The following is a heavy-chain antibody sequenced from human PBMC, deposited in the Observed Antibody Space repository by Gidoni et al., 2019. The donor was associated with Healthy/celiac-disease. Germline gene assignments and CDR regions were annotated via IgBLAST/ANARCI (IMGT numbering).Heavy chain of an antibody. CDR3: AKRRGLDATRY. Sequence: SCAASGFTFSSYAMSWVRQAPGQGLEWVSAISGSGGSTYYADSVKGRFTISRDNSKNTLYLQMNSLRAEDTAVYYCAKRRGLDATRYWGQGTLVTVSS. CDR1: GFTFSSYA. J-gene: IGHJ4*02. CDR2: ISGSGGST. V-gene: IGHV3-23*01.